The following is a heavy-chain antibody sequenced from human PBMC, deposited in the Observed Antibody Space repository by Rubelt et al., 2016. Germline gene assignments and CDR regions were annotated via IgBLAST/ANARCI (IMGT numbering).Heavy chain of an antibody. D-gene: IGHD3-3*01. V-gene: IGHV4-39*01. CDR3: ARQTVVLEWLLSQFDN. CDR1: KGSINSRSSY. CDR2: FHYGGST. Sequence: QVQLQQWGPGLVKPSETLSLTCSVSKGSINSRSSYWGWIRQPPGQGLEWIGSFHYGGSTYYNPSLKSRLTISVDTSKNQFSLRLRTVTAADTAVYYCARQTVVLEWLLSQFDNWGQGTLVTVSS. J-gene: IGHJ4*02.